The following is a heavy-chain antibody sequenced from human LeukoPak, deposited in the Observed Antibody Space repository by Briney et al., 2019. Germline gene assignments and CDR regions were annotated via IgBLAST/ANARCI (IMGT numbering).Heavy chain of an antibody. CDR1: GFTFSSYA. CDR2: ISSNGGST. V-gene: IGHV3-64*01. D-gene: IGHD2-15*01. J-gene: IGHJ4*02. CDR3: ARGYCSGGSCYSGMVDY. Sequence: GGSLRLSCVASGFTFSSYAMHWVRQAPGKGLEYVSAISSNGGSTYYANSVKGRFTISRDNSKNTLYLQMGSLRAEDMAVYYCARGYCSGGSCYSGMVDYWGQGTLVTVSS.